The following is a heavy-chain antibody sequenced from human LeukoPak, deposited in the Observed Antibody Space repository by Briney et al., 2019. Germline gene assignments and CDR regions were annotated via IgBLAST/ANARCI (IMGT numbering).Heavy chain of an antibody. Sequence: GGSLRLSCVASGFTFSDYTMSWFRQAPGKGLEWISSIRSSSAYIYYADSVKGRFTISRDNAKNSLYLQMNSLRAEDTAVYYCARGITGFDPWGQGTLVTVSS. V-gene: IGHV3-21*01. J-gene: IGHJ5*02. CDR1: GFTFSDYT. CDR2: IRSSSAYI. D-gene: IGHD1-20*01. CDR3: ARGITGFDP.